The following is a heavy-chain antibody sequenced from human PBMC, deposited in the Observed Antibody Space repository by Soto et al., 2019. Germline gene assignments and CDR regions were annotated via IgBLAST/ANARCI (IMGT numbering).Heavy chain of an antibody. D-gene: IGHD2-15*01. V-gene: IGHV3-30*18. CDR3: AKEGPDIVVVVAASHYFDY. J-gene: IGHJ4*02. CDR2: ISYDGSNK. Sequence: QVQLVESGGGVVQPGRSLRLSCAASGFTFSSYGMHWVRQAPGKGLEWVAVISYDGSNKYYADSVKGRFTISRDNSKNTLYLQMNSLRAEDTAVYYCAKEGPDIVVVVAASHYFDYWGQGTLVTVSS. CDR1: GFTFSSYG.